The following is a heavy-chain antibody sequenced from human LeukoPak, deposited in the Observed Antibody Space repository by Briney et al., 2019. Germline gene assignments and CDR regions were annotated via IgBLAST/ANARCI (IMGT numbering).Heavy chain of an antibody. CDR2: INNSGST. D-gene: IGHD6-19*01. V-gene: IGHV4-34*01. J-gene: IGHJ4*02. Sequence: GSLRLSCAASGFTFSSYAMSWVRQALGKGLEWIGEINNSGSTNYNPSLKSRVTISVDTSKNQFSLKLSSVTAADTAVYYCARGSGIAVAGVFDYWGQGTLVTVSS. CDR1: GFTFSSYA. CDR3: ARGSGIAVAGVFDY.